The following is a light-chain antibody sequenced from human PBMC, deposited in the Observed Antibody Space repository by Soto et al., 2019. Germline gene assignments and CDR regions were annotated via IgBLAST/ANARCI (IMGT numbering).Light chain of an antibody. Sequence: EIVLTQSPGTLSLSPGERATLCCRASQSVSSYLAWYQQKPGQAPRLLIYDASNRATGIPARFSGSGSGTDFTLTISSLEPEDFAVYYCQQRSNWPAFGQGTRLEIK. CDR2: DAS. CDR1: QSVSSY. J-gene: IGKJ5*01. CDR3: QQRSNWPA. V-gene: IGKV3-11*01.